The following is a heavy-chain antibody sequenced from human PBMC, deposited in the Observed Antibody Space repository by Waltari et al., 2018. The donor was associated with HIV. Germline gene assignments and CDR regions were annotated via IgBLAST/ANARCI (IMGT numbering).Heavy chain of an antibody. CDR3: AKIILAGTRGDV. D-gene: IGHD6-13*01. CDR2: IIAIFGAP. V-gene: IGHV1-69*13. Sequence: QVQLVQSGAEVKKPGSSVKVSCKASGGTFSSYAVNWVRQAPGQGLEWMGGIIAIFGAPHYPQKFQDRVTISADAHTGVAYMEMSSLRAEDTAIYYCAKIILAGTRGDVWGQGTTVTVSS. J-gene: IGHJ6*02. CDR1: GGTFSSYA.